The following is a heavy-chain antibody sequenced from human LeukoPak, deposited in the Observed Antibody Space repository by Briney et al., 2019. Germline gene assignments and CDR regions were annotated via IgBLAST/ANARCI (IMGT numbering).Heavy chain of an antibody. V-gene: IGHV3-66*01. J-gene: IGHJ3*02. D-gene: IGHD1-26*01. CDR3: ARDVGFIVGATPGAFDI. CDR1: EFTFSSYE. CDR2: IYSGGNT. Sequence: GGSLRLSCAASEFTFSSYEMNWVRQAPGKGLEWVSVIYSGGNTYYADSVKGRFTVSRDNTKNPMYLQMNSLRADDTAVYYCARDVGFIVGATPGAFDIWGQGTMVTVSS.